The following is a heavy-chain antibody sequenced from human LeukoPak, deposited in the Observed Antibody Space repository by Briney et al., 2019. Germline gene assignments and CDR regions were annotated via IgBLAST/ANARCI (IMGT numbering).Heavy chain of an antibody. V-gene: IGHV4-59*01. D-gene: IGHD3-9*01. CDR2: VYYSGST. CDR3: ARSRNFDWLAFDA. Sequence: SETLSLTCTVSGGSISSSYWSWIRQPPGKGLEWVGYVYYSGSTNYNPSLKSRVTISVDRSKNQFSLKLTSVIAADAAVYYCARSRNFDWLAFDAWGQGTLVTVSS. J-gene: IGHJ4*02. CDR1: GGSISSSY.